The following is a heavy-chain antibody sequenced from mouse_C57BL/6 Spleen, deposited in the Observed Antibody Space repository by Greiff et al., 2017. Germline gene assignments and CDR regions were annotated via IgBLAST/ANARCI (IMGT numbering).Heavy chain of an antibody. Sequence: QVQLQQSGAELVMPGASVKLSCKASGYPFTSYWLHWVKQRPGQGLEWIGEIDPSASYTNYNQKFKGKSTLTVDKSSSTAYMQLRSLTSEDSAVYYCARTFITTVVAEDYWGQGTTLTVSS. CDR2: IDPSASYT. CDR1: GYPFTSYW. D-gene: IGHD1-1*01. V-gene: IGHV1-69*01. J-gene: IGHJ2*01. CDR3: ARTFITTVVAEDY.